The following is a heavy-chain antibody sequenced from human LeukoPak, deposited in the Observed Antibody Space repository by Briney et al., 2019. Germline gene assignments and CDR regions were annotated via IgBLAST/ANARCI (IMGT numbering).Heavy chain of an antibody. CDR3: ARHRASSRGGSGYSQGGFAY. J-gene: IGHJ4*02. V-gene: IGHV4-39*01. D-gene: IGHD3-22*01. CDR2: IYYSGST. CDR1: GGSISSSDYY. Sequence: PSETLSLTCTVSGGSISSSDYYWGWIRQPPGKGLEWIGSIYYSGSTYYNPSLKSRVTISVDTSKSQFSLNLNSVTAADTAVYYCARHRASSRGGSGYSQGGFAYWGQGTLVTVSS.